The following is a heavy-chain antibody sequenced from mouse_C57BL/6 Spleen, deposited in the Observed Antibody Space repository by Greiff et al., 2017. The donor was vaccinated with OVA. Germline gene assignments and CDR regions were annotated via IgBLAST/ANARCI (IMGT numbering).Heavy chain of an antibody. CDR2: IDPSDSET. Sequence: QVQLQQPGAELVRPGSSVKLSCKASGYTFTSYWMHWVKQRPIQGLEWIGNIDPSDSETHYNQKFKDKATLTVDKSSSTAYMQLSSLTSEDSAVYYCAREGSSRPFDYWGQGTTLTVSS. CDR1: GYTFTSYW. J-gene: IGHJ2*01. CDR3: AREGSSRPFDY. V-gene: IGHV1-52*01. D-gene: IGHD1-1*01.